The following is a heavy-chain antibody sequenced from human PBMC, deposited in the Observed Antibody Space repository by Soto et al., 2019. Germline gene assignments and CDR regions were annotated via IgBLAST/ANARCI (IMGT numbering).Heavy chain of an antibody. CDR2: ISYDGSNK. CDR1: GFTFSSYA. J-gene: IGHJ5*02. D-gene: IGHD2-15*01. Sequence: QVQLVESGGGVVQPGRSLRLSCAASGFTFSSYAMHWVRQAPGKGLEWVAVISYDGSNKYYADSVKGRFTISRDNSTNTLYLQMNSLRAEDTAVYYCARDRYCSGGSCKYNWFDPWGHIPLVTVSS. V-gene: IGHV3-30-3*01. CDR3: ARDRYCSGGSCKYNWFDP.